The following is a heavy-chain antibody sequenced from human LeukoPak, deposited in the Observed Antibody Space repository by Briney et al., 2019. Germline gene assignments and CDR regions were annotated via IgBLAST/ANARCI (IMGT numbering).Heavy chain of an antibody. CDR1: GFTVSSNY. CDR2: IYSGGST. J-gene: IGHJ6*04. V-gene: IGHV3-53*01. CDR3: ARDSLRSHGMDV. D-gene: IGHD1-26*01. Sequence: GGSLRLSCAASGFTVSSNYMSWVRQAPGKGLEWVSVIYSGGSTYYADSAKGRFTISRDNSKNTLYLQMNSLRAEDTAVYYCARDSLRSHGMDVWGKGTTVTVSS.